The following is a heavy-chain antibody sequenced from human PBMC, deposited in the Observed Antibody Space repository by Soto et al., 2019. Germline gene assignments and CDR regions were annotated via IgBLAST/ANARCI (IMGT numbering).Heavy chain of an antibody. D-gene: IGHD3-10*01. CDR2: ISSSSSYI. CDR3: ARDHLVRGRDYYGMDV. Sequence: SGGSLRLSCAASGFTFSSYSMNWVRQAPGKGLGWVSSISSSSSYIYYADSVKGRFTISRDNAKNSLYLQMNSLRAEDTAVYYCARDHLVRGRDYYGMDVWGQGTTVTVSS. J-gene: IGHJ6*02. V-gene: IGHV3-21*01. CDR1: GFTFSSYS.